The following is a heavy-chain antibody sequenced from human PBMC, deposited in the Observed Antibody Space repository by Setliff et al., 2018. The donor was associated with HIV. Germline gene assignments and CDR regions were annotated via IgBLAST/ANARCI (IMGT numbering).Heavy chain of an antibody. CDR1: GGSISGSNYY. D-gene: IGHD5-18*01. J-gene: IGHJ4*02. CDR2: SYYSGST. CDR3: ATDTAVLQEGTEF. V-gene: IGHV4-39*01. Sequence: SETLSLTCTVSGGSISGSNYYWAWIRQPPGKGLEWIGSSYYSGSTYYNPSLKSRVTISVDTSKNQFSLKLSSVTAADTAIYYCATDTAVLQEGTEFWGQGTLVTVSS.